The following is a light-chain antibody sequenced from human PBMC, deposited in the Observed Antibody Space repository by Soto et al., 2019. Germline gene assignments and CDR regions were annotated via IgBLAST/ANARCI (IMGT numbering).Light chain of an antibody. CDR2: GAS. J-gene: IGKJ2*01. V-gene: IGKV3-15*01. Sequence: EIVMTQSPATLSVSPGERATLSCRASQSVSSSLAWYQQKPGQAPRLLIYGASTRATGIPARFSGSGSGTEFTLTISSLQSEDFAVYYCQQYTNGPTYTFGQWTKLEIK. CDR3: QQYTNGPTYT. CDR1: QSVSSS.